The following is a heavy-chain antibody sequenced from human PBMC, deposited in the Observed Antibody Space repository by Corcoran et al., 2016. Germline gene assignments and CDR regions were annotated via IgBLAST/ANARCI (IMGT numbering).Heavy chain of an antibody. D-gene: IGHD6-13*01. J-gene: IGHJ3*02. V-gene: IGHV3-33*01. CDR1: GITFSGHG. CDR2: IWNDGINK. CDR3: ARDSPLSEYTNSACDARDI. Sequence: QAHLVESGGGVVQPGRSLRLSCAASGITFSGHGIHWVRQAPGKGLEWVAIIWNDGINKFYADSVKGRFTVSRDDSKNTAYLQMNSLGAEDTALYYWARDSPLSEYTNSACDARDIWGQGTMVTVSS.